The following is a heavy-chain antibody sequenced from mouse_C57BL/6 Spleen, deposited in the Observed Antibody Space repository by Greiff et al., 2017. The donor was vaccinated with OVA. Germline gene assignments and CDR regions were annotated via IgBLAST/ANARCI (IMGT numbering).Heavy chain of an antibody. V-gene: IGHV1-18*01. J-gene: IGHJ4*01. CDR2: INPNNGGT. CDR3: ARSDYGNYVYAMDY. CDR1: GYTFTDYN. D-gene: IGHD2-1*01. Sequence: EVQLQQSGPELVKPGASVKIPCKASGYTFTDYNMDWVKQSHGKSLEWIGDINPNNGGTIYNQKFKGKATLTVDKSSSTAYMELRSLTSEDTAVYYCARSDYGNYVYAMDYWGQGTSVTVSS.